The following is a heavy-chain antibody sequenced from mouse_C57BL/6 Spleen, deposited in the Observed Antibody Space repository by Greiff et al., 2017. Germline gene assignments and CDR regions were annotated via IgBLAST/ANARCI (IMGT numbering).Heavy chain of an antibody. Sequence: QVHVKQSGAELVRPGTSVKVSCKASGYAFTNYLIEWVKQRPGQGLEWIGVINPGSGGTNYNEKFKGKATLTADKSSSTAYMQLSSLTSEDSAVYFCARDGSSYVLFAYWGQGTLVTVSA. V-gene: IGHV1-54*01. CDR1: GYAFTNYL. CDR3: ARDGSSYVLFAY. D-gene: IGHD1-1*01. J-gene: IGHJ3*01. CDR2: INPGSGGT.